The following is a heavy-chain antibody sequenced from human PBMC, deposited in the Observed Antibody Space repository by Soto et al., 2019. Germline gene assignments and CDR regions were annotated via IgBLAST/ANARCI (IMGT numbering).Heavy chain of an antibody. V-gene: IGHV4-39*01. CDR3: ARLHSHSDYYSNC. J-gene: IGHJ4*02. D-gene: IGHD3-22*01. CDR2: IYYSGST. Sequence: SETLSLTCTLCGGSISSSSYYWGWIRQPPGKGLEWIGSIYYSGSTYYNPSLKSRVTISVDTSKNQFSLKLSSVTAADTAVYYCARLHSHSDYYSNCCGQRTLVTVCS. CDR1: GGSISSSSYY.